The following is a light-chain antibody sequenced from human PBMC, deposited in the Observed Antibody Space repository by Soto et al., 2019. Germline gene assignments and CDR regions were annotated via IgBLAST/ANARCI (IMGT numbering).Light chain of an antibody. V-gene: IGKV1-39*01. CDR2: AAS. CDR3: QQSYTGPYT. Sequence: DIQMTQSPSSLSASVGDRVTITCRASQSISSYLHWYQQTPGKAPKLLIYAASSLQSGVPSRFSGSGSGTDFTLTISSLQPEDFVTYYCQQSYTGPYTFGQGTRLEIK. CDR1: QSISSY. J-gene: IGKJ5*01.